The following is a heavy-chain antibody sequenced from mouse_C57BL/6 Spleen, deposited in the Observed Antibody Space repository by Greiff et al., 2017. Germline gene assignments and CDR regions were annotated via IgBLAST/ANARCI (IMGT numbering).Heavy chain of an antibody. J-gene: IGHJ2*01. D-gene: IGHD1-1*01. CDR2: IDPSDSYT. V-gene: IGHV1-50*01. Sequence: QVQLQQPGAELVKPGASVKLSCKASGYTFTSYWMQWVKQRPGQGLEWIGEIDPSDSYTNYNQKFKGKATLTVDTSSSTAYMQLSSLTSEDCAVYYCTRRRDYDSSAYYCDYWGQGTTLTVSS. CDR1: GYTFTSYW. CDR3: TRRRDYDSSAYYCDY.